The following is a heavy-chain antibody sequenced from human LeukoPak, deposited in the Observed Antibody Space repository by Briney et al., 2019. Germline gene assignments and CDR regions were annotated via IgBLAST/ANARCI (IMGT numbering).Heavy chain of an antibody. CDR1: GGSISSSNW. J-gene: IGHJ4*02. V-gene: IGHV4-4*02. CDR3: ARGDSSGYYYHYFDY. Sequence: PSGTLSLTCAVSGGSISSSNWWSWVRQPPGKGLEWIGEIYHSGSTNYNPSLKSRVTISVDKSKNQFSLKLSSVTAADTAVYYCARGDSSGYYYHYFDYWGQGTLVTVSS. CDR2: IYHSGST. D-gene: IGHD3-22*01.